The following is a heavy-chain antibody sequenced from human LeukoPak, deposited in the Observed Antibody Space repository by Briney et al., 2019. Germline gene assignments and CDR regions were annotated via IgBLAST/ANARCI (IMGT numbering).Heavy chain of an antibody. Sequence: GGSLRLSCAASGFTFSSYALSWVRQAPGKGLEWVSAISNNGGYTYYADSVQGRFTISRDNSKSTLCLQMNSLRAEDTAVYYCAKQLGYCSDGSCYFPYWGQGTLVTVSS. CDR3: AKQLGYCSDGSCYFPY. D-gene: IGHD2-15*01. J-gene: IGHJ4*02. CDR1: GFTFSSYA. V-gene: IGHV3-23*01. CDR2: ISNNGGYT.